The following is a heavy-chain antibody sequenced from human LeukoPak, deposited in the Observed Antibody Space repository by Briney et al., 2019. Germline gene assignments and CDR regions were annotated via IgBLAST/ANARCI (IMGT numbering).Heavy chain of an antibody. J-gene: IGHJ4*02. V-gene: IGHV4-39*01. CDR2: IYYSGST. CDR3: ANGAYYDFWSGYYSSSNFDY. Sequence: SETLSLTCTVSGGSISSSSYYWGWIRQPPGKGLEWIGSIYYSGSTYYNPSLKSRVTISVDTSKNQFSLKLSSVTAADTAVYYCANGAYYDFWSGYYSSSNFDYWGQGTLVTVSS. CDR1: GGSISSSSYY. D-gene: IGHD3-3*01.